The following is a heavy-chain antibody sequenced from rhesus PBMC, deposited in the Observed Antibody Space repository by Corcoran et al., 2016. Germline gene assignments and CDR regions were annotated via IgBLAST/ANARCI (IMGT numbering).Heavy chain of an antibody. D-gene: IGHD6-25*01. V-gene: IGHV4-160*01. J-gene: IGHJ3*01. CDR3: ARQGGSWNGYAFDF. CDR2: IYGSGGIT. Sequence: QVQLQESGPGLVKPSETLSLTCAVSGGSISGYYWSWIRQPPGKGLEWIGRIYGSGGITGSNPSIKSRVPMSTDPSKNQFTLKLSSVTAADTAVYYCARQGGSWNGYAFDFWGQGLRVTVSS. CDR1: GGSISGYY.